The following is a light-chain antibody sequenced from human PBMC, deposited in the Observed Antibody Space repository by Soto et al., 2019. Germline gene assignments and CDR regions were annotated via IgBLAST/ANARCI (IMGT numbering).Light chain of an antibody. J-gene: IGKJ1*01. V-gene: IGKV4-1*01. CDR1: QXVLYSSNNRNS. CDR2: WAS. Sequence: DIVMTHSPDSLAVSLGERASINXXSSQXVLYSSNNRNSVAWYQQKPGQPPKXXIYWASTRESGGPDRFTGSGSGTDFTLTISGLQSEDFAVYYCQQYNNWPETFGQGTKVEIK. CDR3: QQYNNWPET.